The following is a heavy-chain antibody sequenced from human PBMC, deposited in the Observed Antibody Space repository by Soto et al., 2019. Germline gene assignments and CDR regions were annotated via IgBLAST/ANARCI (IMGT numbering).Heavy chain of an antibody. D-gene: IGHD3-10*01. CDR1: GGSISSYY. CDR2: IYYSGST. CDR3: ARDSPRHGSGSYGP. Sequence: QVQLQESGPGLVKPSETLSLTCTVSGGSISSYYWSWIRQPPGKGLEWIGYIYYSGSTNYNPSLRSRVTISVDTSKNHLSLKLSSVTAADTAVYYCARDSPRHGSGSYGPWGQGTLVTVSS. V-gene: IGHV4-59*01. J-gene: IGHJ5*02.